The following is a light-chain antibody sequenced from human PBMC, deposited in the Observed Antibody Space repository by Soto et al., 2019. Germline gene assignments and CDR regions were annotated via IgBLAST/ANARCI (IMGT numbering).Light chain of an antibody. Sequence: EIVLTQSPGTLSLSPGERATLSCRASQSVSINDLAWYQQKPGQAPRVLIYGASIRATGIPDRFSGSGSGTDFTLTISRLEPEDFAVYYCQQYGRSSWTFGQGTKVEVQ. CDR3: QQYGRSSWT. J-gene: IGKJ1*01. V-gene: IGKV3-20*01. CDR1: QSVSIND. CDR2: GAS.